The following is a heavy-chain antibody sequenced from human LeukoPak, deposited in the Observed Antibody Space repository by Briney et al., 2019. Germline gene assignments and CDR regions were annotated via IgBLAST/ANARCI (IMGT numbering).Heavy chain of an antibody. J-gene: IGHJ4*02. V-gene: IGHV5-51*01. D-gene: IGHD3-22*01. CDR3: ARMGGYYYDSSGYLDY. Sequence: GESLKISCKGSGYSSTSYWIGWVRQMPGKGLEWMGIIYPGDSDTRYSPSFQGQVTISADKSISTAYLQWSSLKASDTAMYYCARMGGYYYDSSGYLDYWGQGTLVTVSS. CDR2: IYPGDSDT. CDR1: GYSSTSYW.